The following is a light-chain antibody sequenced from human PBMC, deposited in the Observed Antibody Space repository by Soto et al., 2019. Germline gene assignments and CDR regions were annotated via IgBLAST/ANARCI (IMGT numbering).Light chain of an antibody. CDR2: WAS. J-gene: IGKJ1*01. CDR1: QSVLYSSNSKNY. Sequence: DIVMTQSRDSLAVSLGERATINCKSSQSVLYSSNSKNYLAWYQQKPGQPPKLLIYWASTRESGVPDRFSGSGSGTDFTLTISSLQAEDVAAYYCQQYFSSPWTFGQGTKVEIK. V-gene: IGKV4-1*01. CDR3: QQYFSSPWT.